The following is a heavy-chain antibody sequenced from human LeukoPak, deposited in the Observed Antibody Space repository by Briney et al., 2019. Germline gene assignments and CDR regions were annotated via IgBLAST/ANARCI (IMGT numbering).Heavy chain of an antibody. Sequence: PGGSLRLSCAASGFTFSSYSMNWVRQAPGKGLEWVSSISSSSSYIYYADSVKGRFTISRDNAKNSLYLQMNSLRAEDTAVYYCARTTAISLAFDIWGQGTMVTVSS. CDR1: GFTFSSYS. D-gene: IGHD5-18*01. J-gene: IGHJ3*02. CDR3: ARTTAISLAFDI. V-gene: IGHV3-21*01. CDR2: ISSSSSYI.